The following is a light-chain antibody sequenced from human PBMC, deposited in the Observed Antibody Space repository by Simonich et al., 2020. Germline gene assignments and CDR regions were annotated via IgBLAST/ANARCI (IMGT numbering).Light chain of an antibody. CDR3: SSYASSNTLV. CDR1: SMDVGGYNY. J-gene: IGLJ3*02. V-gene: IGLV2-14*01. CDR2: DVS. Sequence: QSALTQPASVSGSPGQSITISCTVTSMDVGGYNYVYWYQQHPGKAPKLMIYDVSKRPSWVSNRFSGSKSGNTASLTISGLQAEDEADYYCSSYASSNTLVFGGGTKLTVL.